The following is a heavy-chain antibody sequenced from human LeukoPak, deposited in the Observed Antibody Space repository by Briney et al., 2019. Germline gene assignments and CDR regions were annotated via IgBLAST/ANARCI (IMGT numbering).Heavy chain of an antibody. D-gene: IGHD3-9*01. CDR1: GGTFSSYA. CDR2: IIPISGTA. Sequence: SVKVSCKASGGTFSSYAISWVRQAPGQGLEWMGGIIPISGTANYAQKFQGRVTITADKSTSTAYMELSSLRSEDTAVYYCARVGNYDILTGYYTFDYWGQGTLVTVSS. J-gene: IGHJ4*02. CDR3: ARVGNYDILTGYYTFDY. V-gene: IGHV1-69*06.